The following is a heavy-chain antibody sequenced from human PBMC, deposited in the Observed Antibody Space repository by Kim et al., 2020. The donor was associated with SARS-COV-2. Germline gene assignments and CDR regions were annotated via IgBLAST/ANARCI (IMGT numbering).Heavy chain of an antibody. CDR2: ISSSSSTI. J-gene: IGHJ5*02. CDR1: GFTFSSYS. Sequence: GGSLRLYCAASGFTFSSYSMNWVRQAPGKGLEWVSYISSSSSTIYYADSVKGRFTISRDNAKNSLYLQMNSLRAEDTAVYYCARDLFPGGSYTPSGFAPWGQGTLVTVSS. D-gene: IGHD1-26*01. CDR3: ARDLFPGGSYTPSGFAP. V-gene: IGHV3-48*04.